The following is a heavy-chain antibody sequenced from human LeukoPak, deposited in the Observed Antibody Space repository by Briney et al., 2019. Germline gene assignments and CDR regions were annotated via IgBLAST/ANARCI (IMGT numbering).Heavy chain of an antibody. CDR3: ARDHGPLNWFDP. CDR2: INPSGGST. V-gene: IGHV1-46*01. Sequence: ASVKVSCKASGYTFTSYYMHWVRQAPGQGLEWMGIINPSGGSTSYAQKLQGRVTMTRDTSTSTVYMELSGLRSEDTAVYYCARDHGPLNWFDPWGQGTLVTVSS. J-gene: IGHJ5*02. CDR1: GYTFTSYY. D-gene: IGHD3/OR15-3a*01.